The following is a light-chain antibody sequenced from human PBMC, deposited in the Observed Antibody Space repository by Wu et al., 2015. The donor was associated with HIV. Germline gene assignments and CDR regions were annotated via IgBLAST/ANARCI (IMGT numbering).Light chain of an antibody. CDR2: DTS. J-gene: IGKJ2*01. CDR1: QSVGSN. Sequence: EIEMTQSPDTLSVSPGERATLFCRATQSVGSNLAWYQQKPGQAPRLLIYDTSIRATGISGRFSGRGSGTDFTLTISSMQSEDFAVYYCQQYNDWPRHTFGQGTKVEIK. V-gene: IGKV3-15*01. CDR3: QQYNDWPRHT.